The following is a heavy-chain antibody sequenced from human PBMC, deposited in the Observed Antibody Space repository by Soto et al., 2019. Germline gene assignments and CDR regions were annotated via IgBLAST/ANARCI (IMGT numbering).Heavy chain of an antibody. CDR2: INYSGST. D-gene: IGHD5-18*01. V-gene: IGHV4-61*01. CDR3: ASKSYGYTFYDY. J-gene: IGHJ4*02. CDR1: GGSVSSGSYY. Sequence: SETLSLTCTVSGGSVSSGSYYWNWIRQPPGKGLEWIGYINYSGSTKYNPSLKSRVTISVDTSKNQFSLKLSSVTAADTAVYYCASKSYGYTFYDYWGQGTLVTVSS.